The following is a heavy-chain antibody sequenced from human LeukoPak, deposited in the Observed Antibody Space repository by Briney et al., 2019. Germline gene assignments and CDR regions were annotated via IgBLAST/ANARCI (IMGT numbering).Heavy chain of an antibody. CDR3: ASTSRSC. Sequence: GGSLRLSCTASGFTFGDYAISWVRQAPGKGLEWVSSISSSSSYIYYADSVKGRFTISRDNAKNSLYLQMNSLRAEDTAVYYCASTSRSCWGQGTLVTVSS. V-gene: IGHV3-21*01. CDR1: GFTFGDYA. D-gene: IGHD2-15*01. CDR2: ISSSSSYI. J-gene: IGHJ4*02.